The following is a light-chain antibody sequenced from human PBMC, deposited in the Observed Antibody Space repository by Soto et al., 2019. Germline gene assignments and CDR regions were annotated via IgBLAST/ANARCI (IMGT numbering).Light chain of an antibody. V-gene: IGKV3-20*01. J-gene: IGKJ1*01. Sequence: EIFLTQSPGTLSLSPGERATLSCRASQSVSSTYLAWYQQKPGQAPRLLIYGASSRATGIPDRFSGSGSGTDFTLTVSRLEPEDVAVYYCQQYGSSPVTFGQGTKVEVK. CDR1: QSVSSTY. CDR2: GAS. CDR3: QQYGSSPVT.